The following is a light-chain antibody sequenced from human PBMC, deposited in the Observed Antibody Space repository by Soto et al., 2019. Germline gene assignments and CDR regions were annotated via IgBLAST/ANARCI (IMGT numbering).Light chain of an antibody. CDR2: DTS. Sequence: QAVVTQEPSLTVSPGGTVILTCGSSTGAVTTSHWPFWFQQKPGQAPRTLIFDTSDKSSWTPARFSGSLLGGKAALTLSGAQXXXEAEYYCXXXYSDRRVFGGGTQLTVL. V-gene: IGLV7-46*01. CDR1: TGAVTTSHW. J-gene: IGLJ7*01. CDR3: XXXYSDRRV.